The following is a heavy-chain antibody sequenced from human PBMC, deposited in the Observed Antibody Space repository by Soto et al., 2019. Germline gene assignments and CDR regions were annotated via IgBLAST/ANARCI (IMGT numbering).Heavy chain of an antibody. Sequence: GGSLRLSCASSGFKFSNYAMIWVLQAPGKGLEWVSLISATGGGTYYADSVKGRFTISRDNSHNTLYLQVHSLTAEDTAVYYCAKDRRAGGNSAFYFDFWGQGAQVTVSS. CDR3: AKDRRAGGNSAFYFDF. D-gene: IGHD3-16*01. CDR1: GFKFSNYA. J-gene: IGHJ4*02. V-gene: IGHV3-23*01. CDR2: ISATGGGT.